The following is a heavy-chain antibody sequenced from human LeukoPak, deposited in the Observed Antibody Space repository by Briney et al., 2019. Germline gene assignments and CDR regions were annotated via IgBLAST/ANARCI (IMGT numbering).Heavy chain of an antibody. Sequence: GGSLRLSCAASGFTFSSYSMNWVRQAPGKGLEWVSYISSSGSTIYYADSVKGRFTISRDNAKNSLYLQMNSLRAEDTAVYYCAGMVRGVITRVRWFDPWGQGTLVTVSS. V-gene: IGHV3-48*04. J-gene: IGHJ5*02. CDR1: GFTFSSYS. D-gene: IGHD3-10*01. CDR2: ISSSGSTI. CDR3: AGMVRGVITRVRWFDP.